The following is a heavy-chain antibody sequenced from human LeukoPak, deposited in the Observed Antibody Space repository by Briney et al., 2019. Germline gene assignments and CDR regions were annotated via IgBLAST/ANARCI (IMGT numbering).Heavy chain of an antibody. V-gene: IGHV3-30-3*01. D-gene: IGHD5-18*01. CDR2: ISYDGSNK. CDR3: AKDAGPGYSYGFNDY. CDR1: GFTFSSYA. J-gene: IGHJ4*02. Sequence: GGSLRLSCAASGFTFSSYAMHWVRQAPGKGLEWVAVISYDGSNKYYADSVKGRFTISRDNSKNTLYLQMNSLRAEDTAVYYCAKDAGPGYSYGFNDYWGQGTLVTVSS.